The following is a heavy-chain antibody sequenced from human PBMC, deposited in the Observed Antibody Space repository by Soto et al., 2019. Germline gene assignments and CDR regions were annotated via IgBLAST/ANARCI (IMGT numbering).Heavy chain of an antibody. D-gene: IGHD3-10*01. J-gene: IGHJ4*02. Sequence: SLRLSCAASGFTFGDYAMHWVRQAPGKGLEWVSGISWNSGSIGYADSVKGRFTISRDNAKNSLYLQMNSLRAEDTALYYCAKGYYYGSGSRPLDYWGQGTLVTVSS. CDR3: AKGYYYGSGSRPLDY. V-gene: IGHV3-9*01. CDR2: ISWNSGSI. CDR1: GFTFGDYA.